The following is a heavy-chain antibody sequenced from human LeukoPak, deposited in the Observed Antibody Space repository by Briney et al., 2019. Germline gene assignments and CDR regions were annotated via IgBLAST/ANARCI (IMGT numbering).Heavy chain of an antibody. CDR1: GGTFSSYA. CDR3: ARDRRVSRYYDSSGYYTRENWFDP. V-gene: IGHV1-2*06. CDR2: INPNSGGT. Sequence: ASVKVSCKASGGTFSSYAISWVRQAPGQGLEWMGRINPNSGGTNYAQKFQGRVTMTRDTSISTAYMELSRLRSDDTAVYYCARDRRVSRYYDSSGYYTRENWFDPWGQGTLVTVSS. J-gene: IGHJ5*02. D-gene: IGHD3-22*01.